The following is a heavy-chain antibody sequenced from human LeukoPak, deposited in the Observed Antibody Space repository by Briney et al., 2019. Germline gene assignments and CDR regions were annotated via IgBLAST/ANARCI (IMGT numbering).Heavy chain of an antibody. D-gene: IGHD5-18*01. CDR1: GYTFTSYG. CDR2: ISAYNGNT. J-gene: IGHJ4*02. CDR3: ARTTAMVTIFDY. Sequence: ASAKVSCKASGYTFTSYGISWVRQAPGQGLEWMGWISAYNGNTNYAQKLQGRVTITRDTSASTAYMELSSLRSEDTAVYYCARTTAMVTIFDYWGQGTLVTVSS. V-gene: IGHV1-18*01.